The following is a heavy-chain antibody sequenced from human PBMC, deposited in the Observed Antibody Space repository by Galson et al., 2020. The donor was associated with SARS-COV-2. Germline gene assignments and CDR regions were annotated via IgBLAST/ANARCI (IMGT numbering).Heavy chain of an antibody. Sequence: SETLSLTCSVSNYSISSGYYWMWIRQSPEKGLEWIANIHRSGTTYYNPSLKSRASISIDTSKNQFSLRLTSMTAADSAVYFCARQAVAKTYYFDYWGQGTLVTVSS. CDR3: ARQAVAKTYYFDY. V-gene: IGHV4-38-2*02. CDR1: NYSISSGYY. J-gene: IGHJ4*02. CDR2: IHRSGTT.